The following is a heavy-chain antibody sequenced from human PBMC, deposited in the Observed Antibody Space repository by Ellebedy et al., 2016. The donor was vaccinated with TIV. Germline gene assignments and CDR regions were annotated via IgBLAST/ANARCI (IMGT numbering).Heavy chain of an antibody. J-gene: IGHJ2*01. CDR1: GFTFSNSN. D-gene: IGHD5-18*01. Sequence: GEFLKISCEASGFTFSNSNLNWVRQAPGKGLEWVSYISTGSRNIYYADSVKGRFTISRDNAKNSLYLHMNSLRDEDTAVYYCARDGAYNYDTYWYFDLWGRGTLVTVSS. CDR2: ISTGSRNI. CDR3: ARDGAYNYDTYWYFDL. V-gene: IGHV3-48*02.